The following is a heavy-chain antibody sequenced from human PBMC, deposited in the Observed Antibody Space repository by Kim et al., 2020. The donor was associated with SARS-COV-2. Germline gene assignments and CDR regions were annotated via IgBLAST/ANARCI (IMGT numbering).Heavy chain of an antibody. Sequence: GGSLRLSCAASGFTFSSYGMHWVRQAPGKGLEWVAVISYDGSNKYYADSVKGRFTISRDNSKNTLYLQMNSLRAEDTAVYYCAKIPILGCGGDCYAGAFDIWGQGTMVTVSS. J-gene: IGHJ3*02. D-gene: IGHD2-21*01. CDR2: ISYDGSNK. CDR1: GFTFSSYG. V-gene: IGHV3-30*18. CDR3: AKIPILGCGGDCYAGAFDI.